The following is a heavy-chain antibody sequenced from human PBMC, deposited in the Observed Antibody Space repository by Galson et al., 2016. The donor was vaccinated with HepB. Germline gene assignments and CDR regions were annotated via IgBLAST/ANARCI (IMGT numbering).Heavy chain of an antibody. CDR3: AKDYVGGSYLLTQFDY. V-gene: IGHV3-23*01. CDR2: LSGSGAHT. J-gene: IGHJ4*02. CDR1: GFRFSDYT. Sequence: SLRLSCAASGFRFSDYTISWVRQAPGKGLEWVSGLSGSGAHTYYADSVKGRFTISRDNSKNTLYLQMNSLRVEGTAVYYCAKDYVGGSYLLTQFDYWGQGTLVTVSS. D-gene: IGHD3-16*02.